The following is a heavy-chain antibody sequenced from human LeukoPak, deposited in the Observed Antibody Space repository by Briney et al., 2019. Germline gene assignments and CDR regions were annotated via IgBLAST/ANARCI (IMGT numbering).Heavy chain of an antibody. CDR2: IYPGDSDT. J-gene: IGHJ5*02. D-gene: IGHD1-26*01. CDR3: ARQGDILMWGSDP. V-gene: IGHV5-51*01. CDR1: GYIFTTYW. Sequence: PGESLKISCKASGYIFTTYWIGWVRQMPGKGLEWMGLIYPGDSDTRYSPSIQGQVTISADKSINTAYLQWSSLKASDTAMYFCARQGDILMWGSDPWGQGTLVTVSS.